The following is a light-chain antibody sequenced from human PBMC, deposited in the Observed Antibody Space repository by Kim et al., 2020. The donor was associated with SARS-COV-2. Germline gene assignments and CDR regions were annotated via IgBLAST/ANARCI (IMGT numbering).Light chain of an antibody. CDR1: QSISNW. CDR2: KAS. J-gene: IGKJ1*01. V-gene: IGKV1-5*03. Sequence: DIQMTQSPSTLSASVGDRVTITCRASQSISNWLAWYQQKPGKAPKLLIYKASSLESGVPSRFSGSGSETEFTLTISSLQPDDFATYYCQQYNSYPWTFGQGTKVDIK. CDR3: QQYNSYPWT.